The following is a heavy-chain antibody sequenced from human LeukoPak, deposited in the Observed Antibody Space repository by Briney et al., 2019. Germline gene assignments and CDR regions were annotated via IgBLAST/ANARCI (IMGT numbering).Heavy chain of an antibody. Sequence: GSLRLSCAASGFTVRSNYMSWVRQAPGKGLEWVSVIYSGGSTYYADSVKGRFTISRDISKNTLHLQMNSLRAEDTAVYYCARDPQVTAIHDAFDIWGQGTMVTVSS. CDR2: IYSGGST. D-gene: IGHD2-21*02. J-gene: IGHJ3*02. CDR1: GFTVRSNY. V-gene: IGHV3-66*01. CDR3: ARDPQVTAIHDAFDI.